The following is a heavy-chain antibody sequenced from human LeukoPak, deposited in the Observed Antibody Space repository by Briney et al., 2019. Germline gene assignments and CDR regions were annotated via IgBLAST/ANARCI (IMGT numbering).Heavy chain of an antibody. CDR3: TRSGPWVSYYYYGMDI. Sequence: LSLTCTVSGGSISSYYWSWFRQAPGKGLEWVGFIRSKAYGGTTEYAVSVKGRFTISRDDSKSIAYLQINSLKTEDTAVYYCTRSGPWVSYYYYGMDIWGQGTTVTVTS. V-gene: IGHV3-49*03. CDR1: GGSISSYY. J-gene: IGHJ6*02. D-gene: IGHD1-26*01. CDR2: IRSKAYGGTT.